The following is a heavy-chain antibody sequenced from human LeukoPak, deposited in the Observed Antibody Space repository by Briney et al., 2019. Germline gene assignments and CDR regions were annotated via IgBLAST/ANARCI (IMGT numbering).Heavy chain of an antibody. J-gene: IGHJ4*02. CDR2: ISGDGSNK. CDR3: ARDLGWPAAIPLEY. D-gene: IGHD2-2*02. V-gene: IGHV3-30-3*01. CDR1: GFTFSSYA. Sequence: PGGSLRLSGAASGFTFSSYALHWVRQAPGKGLEWVAVISGDGSNKYYADSVKGRFTISRDNSKNTLYLQMNSLRAEDTAVYYCARDLGWPAAIPLEYWGQGTLVSVSS.